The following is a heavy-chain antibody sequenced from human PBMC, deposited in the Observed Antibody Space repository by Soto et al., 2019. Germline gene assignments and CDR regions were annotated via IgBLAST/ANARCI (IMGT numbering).Heavy chain of an antibody. CDR3: ARGGKRIAARQSNWFDP. J-gene: IGHJ5*02. V-gene: IGHV1-2*02. Sequence: ASVKVSCKASGYTCTGYYMHWVRQAPGQGLEWMGWINPNSGGTNYAQKFQGRVTMTRDTSISTAYMELSRLRSDDTAVYYCARGGKRIAARQSNWFDPWGQGTLVTVSS. D-gene: IGHD6-6*01. CDR2: INPNSGGT. CDR1: GYTCTGYY.